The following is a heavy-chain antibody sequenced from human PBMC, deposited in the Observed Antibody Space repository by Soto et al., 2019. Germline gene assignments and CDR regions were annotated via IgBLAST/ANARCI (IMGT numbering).Heavy chain of an antibody. Sequence: EVQLLESGGGLVQPGGSLRLSCAASGFTFSSYAMSWVRQAPGKGLEWVSAISGSGGSTYYADSVKGRFTISRDNSKNTLYLQMNSLRAADTAVYYCTKDPIVVVPPRPFDYWDQGTRVTVSS. J-gene: IGHJ4*02. CDR1: GFTFSSYA. D-gene: IGHD3-22*01. CDR3: TKDPIVVVPPRPFDY. CDR2: ISGSGGST. V-gene: IGHV3-23*01.